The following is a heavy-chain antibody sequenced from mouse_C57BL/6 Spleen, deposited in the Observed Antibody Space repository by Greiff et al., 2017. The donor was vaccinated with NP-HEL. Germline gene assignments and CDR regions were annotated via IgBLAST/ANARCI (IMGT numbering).Heavy chain of an antibody. Sequence: QVQLKQSGAELVKPGASVKLSCKASGYTFTSYWMHWVKQRPGQGLEWIGMIHPNSGSTNYNEKFKSKATLTVDKSSSTAYMQLSSLTSEDSAVYYCAIHYGSSYDWYFDVWGTGTTVTVSS. CDR2: IHPNSGST. D-gene: IGHD1-1*01. V-gene: IGHV1-64*01. J-gene: IGHJ1*03. CDR3: AIHYGSSYDWYFDV. CDR1: GYTFTSYW.